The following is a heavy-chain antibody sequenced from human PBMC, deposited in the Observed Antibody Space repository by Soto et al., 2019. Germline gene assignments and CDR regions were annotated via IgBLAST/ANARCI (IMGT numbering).Heavy chain of an antibody. D-gene: IGHD4-17*01. CDR2: IHHTETT. J-gene: IGHJ6*02. V-gene: IGHV4-4*02. Sequence: QVQLQESGPGLVKPSGTLSLTCAVSGGSITSTNWWTWVRQPPGKGLEWIGEIHHTETTSYNPSLNSRGTISVAKSKKQLSLKLSSVTAADTAVYYCASMRTVNYYYSGLDVWGQGTTVTVSS. CDR1: GGSITSTNW. CDR3: ASMRTVNYYYSGLDV.